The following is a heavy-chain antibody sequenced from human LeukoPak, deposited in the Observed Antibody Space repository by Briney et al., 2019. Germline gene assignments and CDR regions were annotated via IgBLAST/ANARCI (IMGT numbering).Heavy chain of an antibody. CDR1: AVSITSYY. CDR3: ARWGGGSLRAYDV. V-gene: IGHV4-59*01. CDR2: VHFSGRS. D-gene: IGHD2-15*01. J-gene: IGHJ3*01. Sequence: PAETLSLTCTVSAVSITSYYWNWIRQPPGKGLEWIGYVHFSGRSPYNPSLKSRVTLSTDTSKNHITLDLTFVTAADTAVYYCARWGGGSLRAYDVWGQGTMATVSS.